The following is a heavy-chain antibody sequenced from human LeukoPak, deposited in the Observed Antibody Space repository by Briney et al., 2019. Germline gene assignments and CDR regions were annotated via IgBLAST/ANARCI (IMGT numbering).Heavy chain of an antibody. D-gene: IGHD2-15*01. Sequence: GRSLRLSCAASGFTFSNYAMHWVRQAPGKGLEWVAVISYDGRNEFYADSVKGRFTISRDNSKNTLDLQMNSLRAEDTAVYYCAREGHWVVHGFYYYYMDVWGKGTTVTVSS. V-gene: IGHV3-30*01. CDR2: ISYDGRNE. CDR1: GFTFSNYA. J-gene: IGHJ6*03. CDR3: AREGHWVVHGFYYYYMDV.